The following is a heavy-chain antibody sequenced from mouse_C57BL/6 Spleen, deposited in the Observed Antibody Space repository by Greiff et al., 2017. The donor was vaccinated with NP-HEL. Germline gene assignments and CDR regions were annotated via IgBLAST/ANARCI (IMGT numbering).Heavy chain of an antibody. CDR1: GFSINSDCY. CDR3: ARTDGYYYAMDY. D-gene: IGHD2-3*01. Sequence: EVQLVESGPSLVRPSQTLSLTCTVTGFSINSDCYWIWIRQFPGNKLEYIGYTFYSGITYYNPSLESRTYITRDTSKNQFSLKLSSVTTEDTATYYCARTDGYYYAMDYWGQGTSVTVSS. J-gene: IGHJ4*01. V-gene: IGHV3-3*01. CDR2: TFYSGIT.